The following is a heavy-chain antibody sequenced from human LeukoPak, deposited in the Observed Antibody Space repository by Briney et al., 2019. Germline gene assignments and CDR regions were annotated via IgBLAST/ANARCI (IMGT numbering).Heavy chain of an antibody. CDR3: AKHRGYSYGSDAFDI. D-gene: IGHD5-18*01. Sequence: PSETLSLTCAVSGGSISSGGYSWSWIRQPPGKGLEWIGYIYHSGSTYYNPSLKSRVTISVDRSKNQFSLKLSSVTAADTAVYYCAKHRGYSYGSDAFDIWGQGTMVTVSS. CDR1: GGSISSGGYS. J-gene: IGHJ3*02. V-gene: IGHV4-30-2*01. CDR2: IYHSGST.